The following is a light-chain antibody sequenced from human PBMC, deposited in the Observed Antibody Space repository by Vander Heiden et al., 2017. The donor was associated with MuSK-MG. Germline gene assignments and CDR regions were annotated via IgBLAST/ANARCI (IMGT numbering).Light chain of an antibody. J-gene: IGKJ2*01. Sequence: DIQMTQSPSSVSASVGDRVTITCRASQTFNNWLAWYQQIPGKAPKLLIYDASTLQSGVPSRFSGSGSGRNFTLTISSRQPEDFATYFCQQADSFPMYTFGQGTKLEIK. CDR1: QTFNNW. CDR3: QQADSFPMYT. V-gene: IGKV1-12*01. CDR2: DAS.